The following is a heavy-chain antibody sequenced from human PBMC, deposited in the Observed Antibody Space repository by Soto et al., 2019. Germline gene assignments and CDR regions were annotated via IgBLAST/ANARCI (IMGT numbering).Heavy chain of an antibody. CDR2: IYYSGST. CDR3: ARLQTKTIFKVPLGGNQNCFDP. CDR1: GGSISSYY. J-gene: IGHJ5*02. D-gene: IGHD3-3*01. Sequence: SETLCLTCTVSGGSISSYYWSWIRQPPGKGLEWIGYIYYSGSTNYNPSLKSRVTISVDTSKNQFSLKLSSVTAADTAMYYCARLQTKTIFKVPLGGNQNCFDPWGQGTLVTVSS. V-gene: IGHV4-59*01.